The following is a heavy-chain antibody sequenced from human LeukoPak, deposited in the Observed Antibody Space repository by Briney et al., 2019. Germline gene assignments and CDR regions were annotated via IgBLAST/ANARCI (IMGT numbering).Heavy chain of an antibody. CDR2: IYYSGRT. Sequence: PSETLSLTCTVSSGSINSGGYYWSWIRQLPGKGLEWIGYIYYSGRTYYNPSLKSRVTISVDTSKNQFSLKLSSVTAADTAVYYCARASGYDWSGDAFDIWGQGTMVTVSS. CDR3: ARASGYDWSGDAFDI. CDR1: SGSINSGGYY. J-gene: IGHJ3*02. V-gene: IGHV4-30-4*08. D-gene: IGHD5-12*01.